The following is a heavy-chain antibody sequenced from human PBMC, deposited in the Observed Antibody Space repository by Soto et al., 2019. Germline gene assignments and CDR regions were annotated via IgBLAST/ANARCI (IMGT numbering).Heavy chain of an antibody. J-gene: IGHJ6*03. CDR2: IKQDGSEK. D-gene: IGHD4-4*01. CDR1: GFTFSSYW. V-gene: IGHV3-7*04. Sequence: GGSLRLSCAASGFTFSSYWMSWVRQAPGKGLEWVANIKQDGSEKYYVDSVKGRFTISRDNAKNSLYLQMNSLRAEDTAVYYCARVDYSNDYYYYYMDVWGKGTTVTVSS. CDR3: ARVDYSNDYYYYYMDV.